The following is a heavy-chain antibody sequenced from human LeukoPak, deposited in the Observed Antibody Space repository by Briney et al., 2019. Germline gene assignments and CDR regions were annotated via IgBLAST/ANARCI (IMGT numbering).Heavy chain of an antibody. CDR3: VKASYGDYPPWYFDL. CDR1: GFTFKTYA. J-gene: IGHJ2*01. CDR2: TSSIGGST. Sequence: GGSLRLSCSASGFTFKTYAMHWVRQAPGKGLEYVSSTSSIGGSTYYADSVKGRFTISRDNSKNTLLLQLSSLRPEDTALYYCVKASYGDYPPWYFDLWGRGTLITVSS. D-gene: IGHD4-17*01. V-gene: IGHV3-64D*09.